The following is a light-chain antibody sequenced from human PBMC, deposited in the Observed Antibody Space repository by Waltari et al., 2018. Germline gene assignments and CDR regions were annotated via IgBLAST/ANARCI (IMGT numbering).Light chain of an antibody. V-gene: IGLV2-14*01. CDR1: SRDVGGYHY. CDR3: SSYTSSSPYV. J-gene: IGLJ1*01. Sequence: QSALTHPASVSGSPGPSTPIPCPGPSRDVGGYHYVSWYQQPPGQAPKLMIYEVSNRPSGVSNRFSGSKSGNTASLTISGLQAEDEADYYCSSYTSSSPYVFGTGTKVTVL. CDR2: EVS.